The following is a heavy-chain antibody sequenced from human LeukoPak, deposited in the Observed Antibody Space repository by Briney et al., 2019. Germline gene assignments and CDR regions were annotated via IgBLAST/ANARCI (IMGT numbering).Heavy chain of an antibody. Sequence: PSGSLTLTCAASRFTFSSYAMSWVRQAPGKGLEWVSEINGSGGSTYYADSGKGRFTISRDKSRNTLYLQMNSLRGEDTAVYYCAKVGVTTFHFEYWGQGTLVTVSS. J-gene: IGHJ4*02. CDR2: INGSGGST. CDR3: AKVGVTTFHFEY. V-gene: IGHV3-23*01. D-gene: IGHD4-11*01. CDR1: RFTFSSYA.